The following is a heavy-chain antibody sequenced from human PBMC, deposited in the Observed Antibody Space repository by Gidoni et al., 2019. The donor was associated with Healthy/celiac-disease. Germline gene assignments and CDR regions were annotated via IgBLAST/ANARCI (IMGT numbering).Heavy chain of an antibody. D-gene: IGHD3-9*01. CDR3: ASYKKTGYYTIFDI. CDR2: IYTSGST. CDR1: GGPTSSGSYN. Sequence: QVQLQESAPGPVKPSQTLSLTCTGTGGPTSSGSYNWSWIRQPAGKGLEWIGRIYTSGSTNYNPSLKSRVTISVDTSKNQFSLKLSSVTAADTAVYYCASYKKTGYYTIFDIWGQGTMVTVSS. J-gene: IGHJ3*02. V-gene: IGHV4-61*02.